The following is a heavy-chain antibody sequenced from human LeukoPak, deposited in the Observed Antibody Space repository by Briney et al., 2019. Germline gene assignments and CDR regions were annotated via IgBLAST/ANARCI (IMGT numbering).Heavy chain of an antibody. CDR2: IVCSCSYI. V-gene: IGHV3-21*04. CDR3: AKYTLGGYYYYYGMDV. J-gene: IGHJ6*02. CDR1: GFTFTRDS. D-gene: IGHD3-16*01. Sequence: GGSLRLSCAASGFTFTRDSMNWARQAPVKGLEGVSSIVCSCSYIYYADSVEGMFTIHRDQFNITLYLQMNSLRAEDTAVYYCAKYTLGGYYYYYGMDVWGQGTTVTVSS.